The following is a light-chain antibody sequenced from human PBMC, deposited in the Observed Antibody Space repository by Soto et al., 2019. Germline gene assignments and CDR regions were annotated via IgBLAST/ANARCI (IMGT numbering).Light chain of an antibody. CDR2: GAY. V-gene: IGKV3-20*01. J-gene: IGKJ1*01. Sequence: EIVLTQSPGTLSLSPGERATLSCRASQSVSSSYLAWYQQKPGQAPRLLIYGAYSRATGIQDRFSGSGSGTDFTLTIRRLEPEDFAVYYCKQHGSSPWTFGQGTKVDIK. CDR3: KQHGSSPWT. CDR1: QSVSSSY.